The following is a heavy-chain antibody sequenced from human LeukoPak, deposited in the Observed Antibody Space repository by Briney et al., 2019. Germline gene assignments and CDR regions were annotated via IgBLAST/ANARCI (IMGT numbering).Heavy chain of an antibody. CDR3: ARYCSSSSCYTGSYYYDIDV. CDR1: GFPFSSYW. D-gene: IGHD2-2*02. J-gene: IGHJ6*02. CDR2: IKQDGSKK. V-gene: IGHV3-7*01. Sequence: PGGSLRLSCVASGFPFSSYWMTWVRQAPGKGLEWVANIKQDGSKKSYVDSVKGRFTISRDNAENSLYLQMNSLRAEDTAVYYCARYCSSSSCYTGSYYYDIDVWGQGTTVTVSS.